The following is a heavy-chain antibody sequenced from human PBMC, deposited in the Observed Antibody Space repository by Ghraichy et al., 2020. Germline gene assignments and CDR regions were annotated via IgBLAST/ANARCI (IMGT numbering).Heavy chain of an antibody. CDR2: INWDGSST. V-gene: IGHV3-43*01. D-gene: IGHD3-9*01. Sequence: GESLNISCAASGFTFDEYTMHWVRQAPGKGLEWVSLINWDGSSTSYADSVKGRFTMSRDNSKNSLFLQMNSLTTEDAALYYCVKGAHIFYYFDSWGQGTLVTVSS. CDR3: VKGAHIFYYFDS. CDR1: GFTFDEYT. J-gene: IGHJ4*02.